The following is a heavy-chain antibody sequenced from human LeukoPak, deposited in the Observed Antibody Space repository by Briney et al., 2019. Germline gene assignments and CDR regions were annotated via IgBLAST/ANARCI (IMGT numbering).Heavy chain of an antibody. J-gene: IGHJ4*02. D-gene: IGHD3-10*01. V-gene: IGHV3-30*04. CDR2: ISYDGSNK. Sequence: PGGSLRLSCAPSGFTFSNYAMHWVRQAPGKGLEWVAIISYDGSNKYYADSVKGRFTISRDNSKNTLYLQMNSLRADDTAVYYCARGRSGSHHFDSWGQGTLVTVPS. CDR1: GFTFSNYA. CDR3: ARGRSGSHHFDS.